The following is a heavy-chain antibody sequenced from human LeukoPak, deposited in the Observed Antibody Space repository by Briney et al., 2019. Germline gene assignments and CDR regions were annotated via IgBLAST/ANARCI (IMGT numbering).Heavy chain of an antibody. CDR2: IYYSGST. Sequence: SETLSLTCTVSGGSISSSSYYWGWIRQPPGKGLEWIGSIYYSGSTYYNPSLKSRVTISVDTSKNQFSLKLSSVTAADTAVYYCARLRELPIASTFDPWGQGTLVTVSS. V-gene: IGHV4-39*01. CDR1: GGSISSSSYY. D-gene: IGHD1-26*01. CDR3: ARLRELPIASTFDP. J-gene: IGHJ5*02.